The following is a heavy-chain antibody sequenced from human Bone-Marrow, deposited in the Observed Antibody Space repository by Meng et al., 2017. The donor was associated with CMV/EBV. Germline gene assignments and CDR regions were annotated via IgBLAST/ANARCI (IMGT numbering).Heavy chain of an antibody. CDR1: GFTFSSYA. V-gene: IGHV3-23*01. CDR3: AKPAVYSSSWYSHYYYGMDV. D-gene: IGHD6-13*01. CDR2: ISGSGGST. Sequence: GESLKISWAASGFTFSSYAMSWVRQAPGKGLEWVSAISGSGGSTYYADSVKGRFTISRDNSKNTLYLQMNSLRAEDTAVYYCAKPAVYSSSWYSHYYYGMDVWGQGTTVTVSS. J-gene: IGHJ6*02.